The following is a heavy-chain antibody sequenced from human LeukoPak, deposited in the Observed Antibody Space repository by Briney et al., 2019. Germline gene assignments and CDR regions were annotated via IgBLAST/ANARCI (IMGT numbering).Heavy chain of an antibody. V-gene: IGHV4-61*05. CDR1: GGSISSSGYY. CDR3: AGGYSYGSTYYYMDV. Sequence: SETLSLTCTVSGGSISSSGYYWGWIRQPPGKGLEWIGYIYYSGSTNYNPSLKSRVTISVDTSKNQFSLKLSSVTAADTAVYYCAGGYSYGSTYYYMDVWGKGTTVTISS. CDR2: IYYSGST. J-gene: IGHJ6*03. D-gene: IGHD5-18*01.